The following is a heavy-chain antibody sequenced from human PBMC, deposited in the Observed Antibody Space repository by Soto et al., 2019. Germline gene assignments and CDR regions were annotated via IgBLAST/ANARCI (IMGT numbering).Heavy chain of an antibody. D-gene: IGHD5-12*01. V-gene: IGHV4-34*01. J-gene: IGHJ4*02. CDR3: ARVRHGYITKFLDY. Sequence: SETLSLTCAVYGGSFSGYYWSWIRQPPGKGLEWIGEINHSGSTNYNPSLKSRVTISVDTSKNQFSLKLSSVTAADTAVYYCARVRHGYITKFLDYWGQGTLVTVS. CDR1: GGSFSGYY. CDR2: INHSGST.